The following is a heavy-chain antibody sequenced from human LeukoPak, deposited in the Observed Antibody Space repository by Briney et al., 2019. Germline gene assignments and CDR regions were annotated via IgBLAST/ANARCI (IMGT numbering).Heavy chain of an antibody. CDR2: INHSGST. V-gene: IGHV4-34*01. D-gene: IGHD3-10*01. CDR1: GGSFSGYY. CDR3: ARGRVWFGDYQKRGFDY. Sequence: SETLSLTCAVYGGSFSGYYWSWIRQPPGKGLEWIGEINHSGSTNYNPSLKSRVTISVDTSKNQFSLKLSSVTAADTAVYYCARGRVWFGDYQKRGFDYWGQGTLVTVSS. J-gene: IGHJ4*02.